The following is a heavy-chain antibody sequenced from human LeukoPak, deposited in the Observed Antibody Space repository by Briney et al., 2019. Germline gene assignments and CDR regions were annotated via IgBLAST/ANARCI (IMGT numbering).Heavy chain of an antibody. CDR3: ARRGSRSWHFDY. V-gene: IGHV4-39*02. CDR1: GGSISSNGYY. CDR2: IFYSGST. Sequence: SETLSLTCTVSGGSISSNGYYWGWIRQPPGKGLEWIGSIFYSGSTYSNPSLKSRVTISVDTSKTHFSLKLSYVTAADTAVYYCARRGSRSWHFDYWGQGTLVTVSS. D-gene: IGHD6-13*01. J-gene: IGHJ4*02.